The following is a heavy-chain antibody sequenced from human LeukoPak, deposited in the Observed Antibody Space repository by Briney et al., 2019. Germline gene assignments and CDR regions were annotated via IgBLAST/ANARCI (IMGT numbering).Heavy chain of an antibody. CDR3: ARNHGSGRGEWFDP. Sequence: SETLSLTCTVSGGSISNNNYYWGWIRQPPGKGLEWIGSIYYSGSTYYNPSLKSRVTISVDTSKNQFSLKLSSVTAADTAVYYCARNHGSGRGEWFDPWGQGTLVTVSS. CDR2: IYYSGST. V-gene: IGHV4-39*07. CDR1: GGSISNNNYY. D-gene: IGHD3-10*01. J-gene: IGHJ5*02.